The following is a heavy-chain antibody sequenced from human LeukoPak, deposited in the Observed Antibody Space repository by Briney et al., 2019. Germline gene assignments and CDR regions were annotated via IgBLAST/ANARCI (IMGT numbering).Heavy chain of an antibody. CDR2: IKSKTDGGTT. CDR3: TTDHSGSYPSLDY. V-gene: IGHV3-15*01. Sequence: GGSLRLSCAASGFTFSNAWMSWVRQAPGKGLEWVGRIKSKTDGGTTDYAAPVKGRFTISRDDSKNTLYLQMNSLKTEDTAVYYCTTDHSGSYPSLDYWGQGTLVTVSS. CDR1: GFTFSNAW. D-gene: IGHD1-26*01. J-gene: IGHJ4*02.